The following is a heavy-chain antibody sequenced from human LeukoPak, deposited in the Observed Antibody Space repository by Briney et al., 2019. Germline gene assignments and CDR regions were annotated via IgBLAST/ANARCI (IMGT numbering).Heavy chain of an antibody. CDR3: AKSVVYYDFWSLPNDY. CDR2: INTDGSYT. CDR1: GFTFSSYW. D-gene: IGHD3-3*01. Sequence: GGSLRLSCAASGFTFSSYWMHWVRQAPGKGLVWVSRINTDGSYTSYADSVKGRFTISRDNSKNTLFLQMNSLRAEDTAVYYCAKSVVYYDFWSLPNDYWGQGTLVTVSS. J-gene: IGHJ4*02. V-gene: IGHV3-74*01.